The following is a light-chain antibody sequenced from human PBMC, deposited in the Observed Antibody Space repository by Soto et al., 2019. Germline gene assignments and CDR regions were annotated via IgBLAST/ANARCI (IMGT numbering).Light chain of an antibody. CDR1: QSIGKF. CDR2: AAS. J-gene: IGKJ1*01. Sequence: DFQMTQSPSSLSAFVGDRVTIPCRASQSIGKFLNWYQQKPGKAPKLLIYAASNLQSGVPSRFSGSGSGTNFTLSLNSLQPEDFATYYCQQGYSNPWTFGQGTKVDIK. V-gene: IGKV1-39*01. CDR3: QQGYSNPWT.